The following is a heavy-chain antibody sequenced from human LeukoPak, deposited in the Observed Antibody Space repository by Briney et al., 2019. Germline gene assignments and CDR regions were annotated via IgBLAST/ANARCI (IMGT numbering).Heavy chain of an antibody. V-gene: IGHV4-34*01. CDR3: ARDGLEGSIL. D-gene: IGHD5-24*01. CDR1: GGSFSGYY. Sequence: PSETLSLTCAVYGGSFSGYYWSWIRQPPGKGLEWIGEINHSGRTNYNPSLKSRVTISVHTSKNQFSLKLSSVTAADTAVYYCARDGLEGSILWGQGTLVTVSS. CDR2: INHSGRT. J-gene: IGHJ4*02.